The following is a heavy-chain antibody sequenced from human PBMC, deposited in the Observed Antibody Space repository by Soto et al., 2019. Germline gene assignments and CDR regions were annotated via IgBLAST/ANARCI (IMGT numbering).Heavy chain of an antibody. Sequence: EVQLVESGGDLVKPGGSLRLSCAASGFIFSHAWFHWVRQPPGKGLELVGRVKNNGGATDYAASVKGRFTISRDDSKDTVYLQMRSLRTEDTAIYYCAADLGPAYDSNNGFDPWGQGTLVTVSS. CDR3: AADLGPAYDSNNGFDP. CDR2: VKNNGGAT. J-gene: IGHJ5*02. D-gene: IGHD2-21*01. CDR1: GFIFSHAW. V-gene: IGHV3-15*07.